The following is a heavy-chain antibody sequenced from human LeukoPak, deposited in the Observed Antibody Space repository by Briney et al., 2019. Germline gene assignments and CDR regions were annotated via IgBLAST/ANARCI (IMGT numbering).Heavy chain of an antibody. Sequence: PGRSLRLSCTASGFTFGDYLMSWFRQAPGKGLEWIGFISGGTTEYAASVRGRFTISRDDSTSIAYLQMNSLTTEDTAVYYCARSAAGVVRFFDYWGQGTLVTVSS. J-gene: IGHJ4*02. D-gene: IGHD4-23*01. CDR2: ISGGTT. V-gene: IGHV3-49*03. CDR3: ARSAAGVVRFFDY. CDR1: GFTFGDYL.